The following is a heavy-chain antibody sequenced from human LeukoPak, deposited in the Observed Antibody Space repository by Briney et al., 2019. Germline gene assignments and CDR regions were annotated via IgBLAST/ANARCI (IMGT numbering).Heavy chain of an antibody. CDR2: ISASNGNT. CDR1: GFTLSIFA. CDR3: AKDLSYAFDI. Sequence: GRSLRLSCAASGFTLSIFAMSWVREAPGKGLEWVSAISASNGNTYYADSVKGRFTISRDNSKNTLYLQMNSLRAEDTAVYYCAKDLSYAFDIWGRGTMVTVSS. J-gene: IGHJ3*02. V-gene: IGHV3-23*01.